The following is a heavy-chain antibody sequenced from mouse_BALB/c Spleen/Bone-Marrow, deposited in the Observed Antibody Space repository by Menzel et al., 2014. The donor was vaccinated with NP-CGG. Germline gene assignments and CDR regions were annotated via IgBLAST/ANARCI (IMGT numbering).Heavy chain of an antibody. J-gene: IGHJ4*01. Sequence: EVKLVESGTVLARPGASVKMSCKASGYTFTIYWMHWVKQRPGQGLEWIGTIYPGNNDTNYNQKFKGKAKLTAVTSTSTAYMELSSLTNEDSAAYYCTRSTGFYYGMDYWGQGTSATVSS. V-gene: IGHV1-5*01. CDR3: TRSTGFYYGMDY. CDR1: GYTFTIYW. CDR2: IYPGNNDT.